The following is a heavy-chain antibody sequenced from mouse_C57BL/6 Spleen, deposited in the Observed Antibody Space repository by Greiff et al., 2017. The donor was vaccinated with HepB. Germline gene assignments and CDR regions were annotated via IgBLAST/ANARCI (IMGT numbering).Heavy chain of an antibody. D-gene: IGHD2-4*01. V-gene: IGHV5-17*01. CDR3: ARYDSYYAMDY. Sequence: EVKLMESGGGLVKPGGSLKLSCAASGFTFSDYGMHWVRQAPEKGLEWVAYISSGSSTIYYADTVKGRVTISRDNAKNTPFLQMTSLRSEDTAMYYCARYDSYYAMDYWGQGTSVTVSS. J-gene: IGHJ4*01. CDR1: GFTFSDYG. CDR2: ISSGSSTI.